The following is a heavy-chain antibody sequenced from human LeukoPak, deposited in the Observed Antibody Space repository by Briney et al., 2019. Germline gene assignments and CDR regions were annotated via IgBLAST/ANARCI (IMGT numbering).Heavy chain of an antibody. CDR3: ARDMGRAPSRSYQFDP. V-gene: IGHV4-59*01. CDR2: IYNSGST. CDR1: GASINTYY. J-gene: IGHJ5*02. D-gene: IGHD1-26*01. Sequence: SETLSLNCTVSGASINTYYWSWLRQPPGKGLEWIGFIYNSGSTIYNPSLSVRVTISVDTSKNRFSLQLTSVTAADTAVYCCARDMGRAPSRSYQFDPWGQKTLVTVSS.